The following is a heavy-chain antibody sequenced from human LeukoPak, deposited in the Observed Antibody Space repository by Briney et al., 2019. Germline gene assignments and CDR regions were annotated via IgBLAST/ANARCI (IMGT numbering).Heavy chain of an antibody. V-gene: IGHV3-66*01. Sequence: GGSLRLSCAASGFTVSSNYMSWVRQAPGRGLEWVSVIYSGGSTYYADSVKGRFTISRDNSKNTLYLQMNSLRAEDTAVYYCGYTAMVDFDYWGQGTLVTVSS. CDR2: IYSGGST. CDR1: GFTVSSNY. D-gene: IGHD5-18*01. CDR3: GYTAMVDFDY. J-gene: IGHJ4*02.